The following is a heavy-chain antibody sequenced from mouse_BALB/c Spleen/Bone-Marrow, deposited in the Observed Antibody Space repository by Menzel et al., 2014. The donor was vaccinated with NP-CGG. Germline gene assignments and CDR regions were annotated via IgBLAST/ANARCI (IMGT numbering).Heavy chain of an antibody. CDR3: ARPTTVVATGGSFDY. CDR2: ISSGGSYT. D-gene: IGHD1-1*01. Sequence: EVMLVESGGDLVKPGGSLKLSCAASGFTFSSYGMSWVRQTPDKRLEWVATISSGGSYTYYPDSVKGRFTISRDNAKNTLYLQMSSLKSEDTATYYCARPTTVVATGGSFDYWGQGTILTVSS. J-gene: IGHJ2*01. V-gene: IGHV5-6*02. CDR1: GFTFSSYG.